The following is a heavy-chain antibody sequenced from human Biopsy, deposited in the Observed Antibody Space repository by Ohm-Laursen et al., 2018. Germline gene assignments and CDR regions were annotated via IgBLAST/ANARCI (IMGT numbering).Heavy chain of an antibody. CDR2: IGTAADI. J-gene: IGHJ5*02. CDR1: GFTFSSYD. CDR3: ARGTFRYDSSGYSWLDP. D-gene: IGHD3-22*01. Sequence: SLRLSCTASGFTFSSYDMHWVRQVPGKGLECVSAIGTAADIYYSGSVKGRFTISRENAKNSLYLQMNSLRAGDTAVYYCARGTFRYDSSGYSWLDPWGQGTLVTVSS. V-gene: IGHV3-13*01.